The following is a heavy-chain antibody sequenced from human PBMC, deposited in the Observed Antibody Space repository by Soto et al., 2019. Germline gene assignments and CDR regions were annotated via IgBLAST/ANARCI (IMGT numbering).Heavy chain of an antibody. CDR3: AARHFWSRPWTDRRLDY. Sequence: SETLSLTCTVSGGSVSSGSYYWSWIRQPPGKGLEWIGQISHSGNTSYNPSLTSRVTISVDKSKSHFSLTLTSVTAADTAVYYCAARHFWSRPWTDRRLDYWGQGTLVTVSS. CDR1: GGSVSSGSYY. J-gene: IGHJ4*02. V-gene: IGHV4-61*03. D-gene: IGHD3-3*02. CDR2: ISHSGNT.